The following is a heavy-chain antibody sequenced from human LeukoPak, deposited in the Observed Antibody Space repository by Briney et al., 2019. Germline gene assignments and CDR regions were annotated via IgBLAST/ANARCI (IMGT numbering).Heavy chain of an antibody. CDR2: IWYDGSIK. V-gene: IGHV3-33*06. CDR1: GFTFSSYG. J-gene: IGHJ5*02. D-gene: IGHD2-2*01. CDR3: AKDGIGYCSSTSCYLLYNWFDP. Sequence: PGGSLRLSCAASGFTFSSYGMHWVPQAPGKGLEWVADIWYDGSIKYYADSVKGRFNISRDNSKNTLYLQMNSLRAEETAVYYCAKDGIGYCSSTSCYLLYNWFDPWGQGTLVTVSS.